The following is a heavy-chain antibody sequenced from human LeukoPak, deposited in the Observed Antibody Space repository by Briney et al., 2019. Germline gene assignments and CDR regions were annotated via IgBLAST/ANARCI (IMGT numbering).Heavy chain of an antibody. D-gene: IGHD2-2*01. Sequence: GGSLRLSCAASGFTFSSYSMNWVRQAPGKGLEWVSSISSSSSCIYYADSVKGRFTISRDNAKNSLYLQMNSLRAEDTAVYYCARDLVVVPAAIPPPNDAFDIWGQGAMVTVSS. CDR3: ARDLVVVPAAIPPPNDAFDI. CDR2: ISSSSSCI. J-gene: IGHJ3*02. CDR1: GFTFSSYS. V-gene: IGHV3-21*01.